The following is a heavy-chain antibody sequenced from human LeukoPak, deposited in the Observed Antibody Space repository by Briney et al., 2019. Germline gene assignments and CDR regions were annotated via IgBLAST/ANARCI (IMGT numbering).Heavy chain of an antibody. Sequence: ASVTVSCKASGYTFTSYGISWVRQAPGQGLEWMGWISAYNGNTNYAQKLQGRVTMTTDTSTSTAYMELRSLRSDDTAVYYCARRTVVVAPRTQVPAAIAYYYYMDVWGKGTTVTVSS. D-gene: IGHD2-2*02. V-gene: IGHV1-18*01. CDR2: ISAYNGNT. CDR3: ARRTVVVAPRTQVPAAIAYYYYMDV. J-gene: IGHJ6*03. CDR1: GYTFTSYG.